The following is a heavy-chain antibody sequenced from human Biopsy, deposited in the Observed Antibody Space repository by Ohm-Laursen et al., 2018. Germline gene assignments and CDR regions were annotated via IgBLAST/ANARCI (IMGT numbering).Heavy chain of an antibody. V-gene: IGHV1-8*01. Sequence: ASVKVSCKTSGYTFTSYEINWVRQATGQGLEWMGWINPDSGNTDYAQNYQARVTITRNTSISTAYMELSSLRSEDTPVYFCARADPPLFYYGSGSSNGFDPWGQGTLVTVSS. CDR2: INPDSGNT. CDR3: ARADPPLFYYGSGSSNGFDP. CDR1: GYTFTSYE. J-gene: IGHJ5*02. D-gene: IGHD3-10*01.